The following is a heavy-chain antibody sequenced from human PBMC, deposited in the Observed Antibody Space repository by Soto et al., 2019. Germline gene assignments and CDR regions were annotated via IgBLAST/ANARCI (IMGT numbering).Heavy chain of an antibody. CDR3: AVRGNITMVRGALPIL. Sequence: GGSLRLSCAASGFTFSSYAMSWVRQAPGKGLEWVSAISGSGGSTYYADSVKGRFTISRDNSKNTLYLQMNSLRAEDTAVYYCAVRGNITMVRGALPILWGQGTLVTVSS. D-gene: IGHD3-10*01. CDR2: ISGSGGST. V-gene: IGHV3-23*01. J-gene: IGHJ4*02. CDR1: GFTFSSYA.